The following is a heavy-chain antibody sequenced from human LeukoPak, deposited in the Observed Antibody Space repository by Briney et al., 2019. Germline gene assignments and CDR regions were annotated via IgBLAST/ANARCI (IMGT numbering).Heavy chain of an antibody. CDR3: ATCNGGNPRFHN. V-gene: IGHV3-21*01. CDR2: ITTGSHYI. D-gene: IGHD4-23*01. Sequence: GGSLRLSCAASGFTLSGHSMNWVRQAPGKGLEWVSSITTGSHYIYYGDSVKGRFTISRDNAKNSLYLQMNSLRAEDTAVYYCATCNGGNPRFHNWGQGTLVIVSS. J-gene: IGHJ4*02. CDR1: GFTLSGHS.